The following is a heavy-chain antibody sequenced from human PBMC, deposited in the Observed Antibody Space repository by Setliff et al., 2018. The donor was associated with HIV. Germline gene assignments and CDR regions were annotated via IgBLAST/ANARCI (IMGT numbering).Heavy chain of an antibody. V-gene: IGHV4-4*08. CDR1: GGSISSYY. D-gene: IGHD6-13*01. CDR2: IYTSGST. CDR3: ARVARGGHSSRWYYFDY. J-gene: IGHJ4*02. Sequence: SETLSLTCTVSGGSISSYYWSWFRQPPGKGLEWIGYIYTSGSTKYNPSLKSRVTISVDTSKNQFSLKVSSVTAADTAVYYCARVARGGHSSRWYYFDYWGQGTLVTVSS.